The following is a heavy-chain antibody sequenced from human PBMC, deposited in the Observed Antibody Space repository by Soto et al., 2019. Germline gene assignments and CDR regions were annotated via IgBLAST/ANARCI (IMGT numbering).Heavy chain of an antibody. CDR1: GFTFSDYY. J-gene: IGHJ3*02. D-gene: IGHD3-22*01. V-gene: IGHV3-11*04. CDR2: ISSSGSTI. CDR3: ARGDYHDSSGPFSDAFDI. Sequence: PGGSLRLSCAASGFTFSDYYMSWIRQAPGKGLEWVSYISSSGSTIYYADSVKGRFTISRDNAKNSLYLQMNSLRAEDTAVYYCARGDYHDSSGPFSDAFDIWGQGTKVTVSS.